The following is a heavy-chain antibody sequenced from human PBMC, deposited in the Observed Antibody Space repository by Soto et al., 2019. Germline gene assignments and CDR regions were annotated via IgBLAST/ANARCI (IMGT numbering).Heavy chain of an antibody. CDR1: GFTLSTSW. J-gene: IGHJ4*02. CDR3: AKRGVDTFGLSY. CDR2: INIDGSST. V-gene: IGHV3-74*01. Sequence: EVQLVESGGGLVQPGGSLRLSCAASGFTLSTSWLHWARQAPGEGLVWVSRINIDGSSTIYADSVKGRFTISRDNAKNTLYLQMNSLRVEDTAMYYCAKRGVDTFGLSYWGQGTLVTVSS. D-gene: IGHD3-10*01.